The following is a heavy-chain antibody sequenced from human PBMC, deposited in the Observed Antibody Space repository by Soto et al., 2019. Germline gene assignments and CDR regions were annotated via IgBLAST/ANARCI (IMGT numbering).Heavy chain of an antibody. CDR3: ARQEGHIEPMIEEFDF. Sequence: QVQLVQSGPEVKKPGASVMLSCKASGYTFTTYGVRWVRQAPGLGLEWMGWISAYNGNTNYAQKFHGRVTMTTDASANTAYLELRSLRSDDTAVYYCARQEGHIEPMIEEFDFWGQGTLVTVSS. CDR1: GYTFTTYG. V-gene: IGHV1-18*01. CDR2: ISAYNGNT. D-gene: IGHD3-16*01. J-gene: IGHJ4*02.